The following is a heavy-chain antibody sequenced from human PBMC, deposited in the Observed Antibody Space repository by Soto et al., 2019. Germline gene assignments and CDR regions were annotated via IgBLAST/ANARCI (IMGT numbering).Heavy chain of an antibody. CDR1: AGSISSTNYY. CDR3: ASLQSTVVSFDY. V-gene: IGHV4-39*01. J-gene: IGHJ4*02. Sequence: PSETLSLTCTVSAGSISSTNYYWGWIRQPPGKGLEWIGNIYYRGNTYYNPSLNSRVTISVDTSKNQFSLKLSSVTAADTAVYYCASLQSTVVSFDYWGQGTLVTVSS. D-gene: IGHD4-17*01. CDR2: IYYRGNT.